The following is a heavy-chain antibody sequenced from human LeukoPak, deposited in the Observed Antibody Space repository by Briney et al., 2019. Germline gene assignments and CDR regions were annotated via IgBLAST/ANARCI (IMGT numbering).Heavy chain of an antibody. Sequence: GGSLRLSCAASGFTVSNNYMRWVRQAPGKGLEWVSLIYSGGATFYADAVKGRFTISRDGSKNTLYLQMNSLRAEDTAVYYCARDPPTVAANTYGWGQGTLVTVSS. D-gene: IGHD6-6*01. J-gene: IGHJ4*02. V-gene: IGHV3-66*01. CDR2: IYSGGAT. CDR3: ARDPPTVAANTYG. CDR1: GFTVSNNY.